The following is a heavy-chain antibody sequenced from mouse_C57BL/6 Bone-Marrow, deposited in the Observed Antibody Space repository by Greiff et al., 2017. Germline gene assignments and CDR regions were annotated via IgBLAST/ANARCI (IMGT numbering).Heavy chain of an antibody. CDR1: GFSLTSYG. Sequence: VQLQESGPGLVAPSQSLSITCTVSGFSLTSYGVDWVRQPPGKGLEWLGVIWGGGSPTYNSALMYRLSIRKDNSKSQVVLRMNSLQTDDTAMYYCAKLTGTRFAYWGQGTLVTVSA. CDR2: IWGGGSP. CDR3: AKLTGTRFAY. J-gene: IGHJ3*01. D-gene: IGHD4-1*01. V-gene: IGHV2-9*01.